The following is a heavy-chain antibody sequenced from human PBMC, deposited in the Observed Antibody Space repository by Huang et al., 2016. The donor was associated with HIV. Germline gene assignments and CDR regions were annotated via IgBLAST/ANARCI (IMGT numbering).Heavy chain of an antibody. D-gene: IGHD6-19*01. CDR1: GGSIISSGYS. J-gene: IGHJ3*02. CDR2: IYHSGTA. V-gene: IGHV4-30-2*01. CDR3: ARDLYSSGWHAFDT. Sequence: QLQLQESGSRLVRPSETLSLTCAVSGGSIISSGYSWRWIRQPPGKGLEWIGYIYHSGTASDNPSRKSRVTMSVDTSKDRFSLKLTSVTAADTAVYYCARDLYSSGWHAFDTWGQGTMVTVSS.